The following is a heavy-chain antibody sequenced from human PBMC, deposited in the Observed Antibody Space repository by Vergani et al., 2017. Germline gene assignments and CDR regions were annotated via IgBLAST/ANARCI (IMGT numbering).Heavy chain of an antibody. Sequence: QVQLVQSGAEVKKPGASMKVSCKASGYTFTDYYVHWVRQAPGQELEWMGWIDPNSGGTNYAQKFQGRVTMTRDTSINKVYMELSRLRCDYTAVYYCARGTPLVLAGIVDYWGQGTLATVSS. CDR2: IDPNSGGT. CDR1: GYTFTDYY. V-gene: IGHV1-2*02. D-gene: IGHD3-3*02. J-gene: IGHJ4*02. CDR3: ARGTPLVLAGIVDY.